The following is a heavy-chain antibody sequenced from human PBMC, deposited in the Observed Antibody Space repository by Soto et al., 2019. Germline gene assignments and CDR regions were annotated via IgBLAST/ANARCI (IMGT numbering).Heavy chain of an antibody. D-gene: IGHD6-13*01. CDR3: ARASSWLEEGYFDY. CDR1: GFTFSSYA. V-gene: IGHV3-30-3*01. Sequence: QVQLVESGGGVVQPGRSLRLSCAASGFTFSSYAMHWVRQAPGKGLEWVAVISYDGSNKYYADSVKGRFTISRDNSKNTLYLQMNSLRVEDTAVYYCARASSWLEEGYFDYWGQGTLVTVSS. J-gene: IGHJ4*02. CDR2: ISYDGSNK.